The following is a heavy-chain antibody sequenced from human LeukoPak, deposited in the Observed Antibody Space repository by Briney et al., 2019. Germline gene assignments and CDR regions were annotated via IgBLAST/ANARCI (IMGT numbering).Heavy chain of an antibody. CDR2: ISWNSGSI. CDR1: GFTFDDYA. Sequence: GRSLRLSCAASGFTFDDYAMHWVRQAPGKGLEWVSGISWNSGSIGYADSVKGRFTISRDNSKNTLYLQMNSLRAEDTAVYYCANILIGAFDYWGQGTLVTVSS. V-gene: IGHV3-9*01. J-gene: IGHJ4*02. CDR3: ANILIGAFDY.